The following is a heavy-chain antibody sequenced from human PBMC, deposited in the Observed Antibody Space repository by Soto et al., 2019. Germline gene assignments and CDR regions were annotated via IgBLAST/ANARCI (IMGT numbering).Heavy chain of an antibody. J-gene: IGHJ3*02. V-gene: IGHV3-49*04. D-gene: IGHD3-10*01. CDR2: IRSKAYGGTT. CDR1: RFTFSYYS. Sequence: PGGSQRHSATASRFTFSYYSMSWVRPAKGKGLKWVVFIRSKAYGGTTEYAASVKGRFTISRDDSKSIAYLQMNSLKTEDTAVYYCTRDFIGFRDLVNTGHDAFDIWGQGTMVTLSS. CDR3: TRDFIGFRDLVNTGHDAFDI.